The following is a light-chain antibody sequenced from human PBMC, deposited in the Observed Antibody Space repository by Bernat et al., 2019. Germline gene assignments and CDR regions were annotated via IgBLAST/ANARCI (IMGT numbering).Light chain of an antibody. CDR1: QSVSSS. J-gene: IGKJ4*01. CDR2: DAS. V-gene: IGKV3D-11*02. CDR3: KKVSDWHLT. Sequence: PGESATLSCRASQSVSSSLAWYQQKPGQAPRLLIYDASIRATGIPDRFSGSGSGTESTLTISSLEPEDVADYYCKKVSDWHLTVGEGTKVEIK.